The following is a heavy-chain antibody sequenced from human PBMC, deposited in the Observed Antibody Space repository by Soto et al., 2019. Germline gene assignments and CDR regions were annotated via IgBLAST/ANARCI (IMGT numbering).Heavy chain of an antibody. CDR2: INVYNGNT. CDR3: ATLDTAEIQTAAY. CDR1: GYTFTNYG. Sequence: GASVKVSCKASGYTFTNYGISWVRQAPGQGLEWMGWINVYNGNTKYAQKVQGRVTMTTDTSTSTAYMELRSLRSDDTAVYYCATLDTAEIQTAAYWGQGTLVTVSS. D-gene: IGHD2-15*01. J-gene: IGHJ4*02. V-gene: IGHV1-18*01.